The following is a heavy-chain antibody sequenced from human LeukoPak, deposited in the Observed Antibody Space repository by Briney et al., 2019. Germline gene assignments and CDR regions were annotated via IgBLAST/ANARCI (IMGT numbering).Heavy chain of an antibody. CDR1: GYSISSGYD. J-gene: IGHJ4*02. V-gene: IGHV4-38-2*02. D-gene: IGHD3-10*01. CDR2: MYHSGST. CDR3: ASGELFDY. Sequence: SETLSLTCSVSGYSISSGYDWGWIRQLPGKGLEWIGSMYHSGSTKYNPSLRSRVTISVDTSKNQFFLKLSYVTAADTAVYYCASGELFDYWGQGTLVTVSS.